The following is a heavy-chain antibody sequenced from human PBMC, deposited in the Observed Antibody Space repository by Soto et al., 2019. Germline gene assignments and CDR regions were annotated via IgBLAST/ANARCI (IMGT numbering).Heavy chain of an antibody. CDR3: ARMSGDYV. CDR1: GGSFSGYY. V-gene: IGHV4-34*01. CDR2: INHSGST. D-gene: IGHD4-17*01. Sequence: SETLSLTCAVYGGSFSGYYWSWIRQPPGKGLEWIGEINHSGSTNYNPSLKSRVTISVDTSKNQFSLKLSSVTAADTAVYYCARMSGDYVWGQGTLVTVS. J-gene: IGHJ4*02.